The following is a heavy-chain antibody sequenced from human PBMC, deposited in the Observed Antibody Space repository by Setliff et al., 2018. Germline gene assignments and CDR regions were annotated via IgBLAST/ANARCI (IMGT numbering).Heavy chain of an antibody. V-gene: IGHV1-69*13. CDR3: VRTLFLQYYGGRSGGYFDY. J-gene: IGHJ4*02. CDR2: IIPIFGTA. D-gene: IGHD4-17*01. CDR1: GGTFSSYA. Sequence: SVKVSCKASGGTFSSYAISWVRQAPGQGLEWMGGIIPIFGTANYAQKFQGRVTITADESTSTAYMELSSLRSEDTAVYYCVRTLFLQYYGGRSGGYFDYWGQGSLVTVSS.